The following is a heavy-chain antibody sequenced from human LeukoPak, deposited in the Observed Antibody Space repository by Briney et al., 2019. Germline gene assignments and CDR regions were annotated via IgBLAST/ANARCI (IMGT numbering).Heavy chain of an antibody. CDR2: IYYSGTT. CDR1: GGSISSSTYY. CDR3: ARQDNYYFDY. V-gene: IGHV4-39*01. J-gene: IGHJ4*02. Sequence: SETLSLTCTGSGGSISSSTYYWGWIRQPPGKGLEWIGSIYYSGTTYYNPSLKSRVTISVDMSKNQFSLKLSSVTAAGTAVYYCARQDNYYFDYWGQGILVTVSS. D-gene: IGHD1-20*01.